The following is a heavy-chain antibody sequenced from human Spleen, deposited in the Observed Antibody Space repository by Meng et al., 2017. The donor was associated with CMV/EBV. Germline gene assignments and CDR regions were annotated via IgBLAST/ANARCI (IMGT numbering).Heavy chain of an antibody. CDR3: ATEDAYDFGLEY. J-gene: IGHJ4*02. CDR2: VYYNGGT. CDR1: GGSVNSVRDH. Sequence: GSLRLSCTVSGGSVNSVRDHWSWIRQPPGKGLEWIGNVYYNGGTNYNPSLKIRVTTSIDASKNQFSLKLTSVTAADTAVYYCATEDAYDFGLEYWGQGMLVTVSS. V-gene: IGHV4-61*01. D-gene: IGHD3-3*01.